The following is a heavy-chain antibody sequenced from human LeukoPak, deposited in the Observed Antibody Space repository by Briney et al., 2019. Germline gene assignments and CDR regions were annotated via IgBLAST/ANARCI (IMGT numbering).Heavy chain of an antibody. V-gene: IGHV4-59*01. D-gene: IGHD6-13*01. CDR2: IYYSGST. CDR3: ARVYYSSSYDYWYFDL. J-gene: IGHJ2*01. CDR1: GGSIRNYY. Sequence: ASETLSLTCTVSGGSIRNYYWSWIRQPPGKGLEWIGYIYYSGSTNYNPSLKSRVTISVDTSKNQFSLKLSSVTAADTAAYYCARVYYSSSYDYWYFDLWGRGTLVTVSS.